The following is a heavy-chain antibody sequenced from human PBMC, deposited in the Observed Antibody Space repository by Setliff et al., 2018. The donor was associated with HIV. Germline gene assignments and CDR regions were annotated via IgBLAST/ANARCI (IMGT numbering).Heavy chain of an antibody. D-gene: IGHD1-26*01. CDR1: GESFSAYF. CDR2: INHSGNT. Sequence: SETLSLTCAVYGESFSAYFWNWIRQPPGKGLEWIGEINHSGNTNYNPSLKSRVTISVDTSKDQFSLNLSSVTAADTAVYYCAREAVGANVASFDLWGRGTLVTVSS. CDR3: AREAVGANVASFDL. J-gene: IGHJ2*01. V-gene: IGHV4-34*01.